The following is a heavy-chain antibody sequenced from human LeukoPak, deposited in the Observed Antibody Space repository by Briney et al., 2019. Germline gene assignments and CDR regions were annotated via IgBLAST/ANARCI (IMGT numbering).Heavy chain of an antibody. V-gene: IGHV4-59*08. J-gene: IGHJ6*02. CDR3: ARHQHAGREHYYGIDV. CDR1: GDSIGLYY. CDR2: IFHTGST. Sequence: SETLSLTCTVSGDSIGLYYWAWIRQPPGKGLEWIGYIFHTGSTNYNPSLKSRLTISVDTSRNQFSLRLSSVTAADTAVYYCARHQHAGREHYYGIDVWGQGTTVSVSS. D-gene: IGHD1-26*01.